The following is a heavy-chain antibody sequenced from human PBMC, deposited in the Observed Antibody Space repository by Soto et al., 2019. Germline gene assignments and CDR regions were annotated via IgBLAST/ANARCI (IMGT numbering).Heavy chain of an antibody. CDR1: GGFVSSGSYY. CDR2: MSHSGGT. J-gene: IGHJ3*02. V-gene: IGHV4-34*01. Sequence: QVQLQQWGAGLLKPSETLSLTCAVYGGFVSSGSYYWSWIRQPPGKGLEWIGEMSHSGGTHFKPSIHSRVTITVDTSKTQFYLKMSSEPAADTALYYGARVERGIATTVVDAFDIWGQGTMVTVSS. CDR3: ARVERGIATTVVDAFDI. D-gene: IGHD1-1*01.